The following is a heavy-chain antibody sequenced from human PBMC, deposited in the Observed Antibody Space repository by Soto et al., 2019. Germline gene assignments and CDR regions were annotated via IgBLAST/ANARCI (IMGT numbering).Heavy chain of an antibody. CDR2: IWYDGSNK. D-gene: IGHD4-4*01. CDR3: ARDTVKRNYSPAFDP. CDR1: GFTFSSYG. V-gene: IGHV3-33*01. Sequence: GGSLRLSCAASGFTFSSYGMHWVRQAPGKGLEWVAVIWYDGSNKYYADSVKGRFTISRDNSKNTLYLQMNSLKAEDTAVYYCARDTVKRNYSPAFDPWGQGTLVTVSS. J-gene: IGHJ5*02.